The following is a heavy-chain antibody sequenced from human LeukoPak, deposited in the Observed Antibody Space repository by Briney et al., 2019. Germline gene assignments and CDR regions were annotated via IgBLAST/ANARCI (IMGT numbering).Heavy chain of an antibody. CDR2: ISVGGAKT. D-gene: IGHD2-15*01. Sequence: GGSLRLSCAASGSTFTNYAMTWVRQATGKGLEWVSAISVGGAKTHYADSVRGRFTISRDDSKKTLYLQMSSLRAEDTAVYYCAKDWSAAHWGQGTLVTVSS. J-gene: IGHJ4*02. CDR3: AKDWSAAH. V-gene: IGHV3-23*01. CDR1: GSTFTNYA.